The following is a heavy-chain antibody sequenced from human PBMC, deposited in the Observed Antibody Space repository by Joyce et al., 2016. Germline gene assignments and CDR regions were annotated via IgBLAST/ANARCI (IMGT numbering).Heavy chain of an antibody. CDR1: GHSMTTTYY. Sequence: QVQLQESGPGLVKPSATLSLTCAVSGHSMTTTYYWGWIRQPPGKGLEWVGSIYHTGGTLYNPSLTSRVTISIDTSKNQFSLKLSSVTAADTAVYDCARYMVASFLDYWGQGTLVTVSS. D-gene: IGHD2-21*02. CDR2: IYHTGGT. V-gene: IGHV4-38-2*01. CDR3: ARYMVASFLDY. J-gene: IGHJ4*02.